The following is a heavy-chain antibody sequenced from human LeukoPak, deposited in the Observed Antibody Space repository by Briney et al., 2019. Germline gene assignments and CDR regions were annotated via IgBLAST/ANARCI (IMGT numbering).Heavy chain of an antibody. CDR1: VFTFSSYI. Sequence: GALRVSCVASVFTFSSYITNWVRPTPGRGLECVSSIYSSISYIHYADTVKGRFTISRDKAKNSLSLHMNSLREESTPVYYCARHGITGSMGYRAFHLWGERTRLTVSS. D-gene: IGHD1-14*01. CDR2: IYSSISYI. V-gene: IGHV3-21*01. CDR3: ARHGITGSMGYRAFHL. J-gene: IGHJ3*01.